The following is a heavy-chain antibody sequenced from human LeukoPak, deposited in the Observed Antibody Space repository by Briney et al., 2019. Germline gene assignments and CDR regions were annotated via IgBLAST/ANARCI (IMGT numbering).Heavy chain of an antibody. CDR2: ISGSGCST. V-gene: IGHV3-23*01. CDR3: AKYPTPVYCSGGSCYSDY. Sequence: GGSLRLSCAASGFTFSSYAMSWVRQAPGKGLEWVSAISGSGCSTYYADSLKGRVTIYRDNSKNTLYLQMNSMRAEDTAVYYCAKYPTPVYCSGGSCYSDYWGQGTLVTVSS. D-gene: IGHD2-15*01. J-gene: IGHJ4*02. CDR1: GFTFSSYA.